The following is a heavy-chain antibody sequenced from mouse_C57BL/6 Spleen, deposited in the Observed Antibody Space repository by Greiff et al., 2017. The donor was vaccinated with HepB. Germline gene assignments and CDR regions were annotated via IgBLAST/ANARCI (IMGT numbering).Heavy chain of an antibody. D-gene: IGHD1-1*01. J-gene: IGHJ1*03. CDR3: ARGDYYGSSEYFDV. V-gene: IGHV1-64*01. CDR2: IHPNSGST. Sequence: VQLQQSGAELVKPGASVKLSCKASGYTFTSYWMHWVKQRPGQGLEWIGMIHPNSGSTNYNEKFKSKATLTVDKSSSTAYMQLSSLTSEDSAVYYCARGDYYGSSEYFDVWGTGTTVTVSS. CDR1: GYTFTSYW.